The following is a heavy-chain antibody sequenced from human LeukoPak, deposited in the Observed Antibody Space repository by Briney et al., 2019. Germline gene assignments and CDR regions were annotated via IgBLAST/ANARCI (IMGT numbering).Heavy chain of an antibody. CDR2: ISHSGSTI. D-gene: IGHD6-19*01. J-gene: IGHJ4*02. V-gene: IGHV3-48*03. CDR1: GFTFSSYE. Sequence: GGSLRLSCAASGFTFSSYEMNWVRQAPGKGLEWISFISHSGSTIYYADSVKGRFTISRDNAKNSLYLEMNSLRADDTAVYYCARRRGSSWEAYFEYWGQGTLVTVSS. CDR3: ARRRGSSWEAYFEY.